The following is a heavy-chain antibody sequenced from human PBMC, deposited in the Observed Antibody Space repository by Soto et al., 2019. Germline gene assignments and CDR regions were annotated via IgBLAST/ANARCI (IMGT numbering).Heavy chain of an antibody. CDR2: IYYSGST. CDR1: GDSISSSGYY. Sequence: SETLCLTCTVAGDSISSSGYYWSWIRQPPGKGLEWIGYIYYSGSTYYHPSLKSRVTISVDRSKNQFSLKLSSVTAADTAVYYCARVPDRWGQGTLVTVSS. CDR3: ARVPDR. J-gene: IGHJ5*02. V-gene: IGHV4-30-2*01. D-gene: IGHD2-2*01.